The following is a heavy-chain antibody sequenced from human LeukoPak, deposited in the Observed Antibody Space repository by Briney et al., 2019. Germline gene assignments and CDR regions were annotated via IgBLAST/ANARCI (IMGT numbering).Heavy chain of an antibody. CDR3: AKDSISSGWYYFDY. CDR2: ISGSGGST. CDR1: GFTFISYA. Sequence: GGSLRLSCAASGFTFISYAMSWVRQAPGKGLEWVSAISGSGGSTYYADSVRGRFTISRDNSKNTLYLQMNSLRAEDTALYYCAKDSISSGWYYFDYWGQGTLVTVSS. D-gene: IGHD6-19*01. J-gene: IGHJ4*02. V-gene: IGHV3-23*01.